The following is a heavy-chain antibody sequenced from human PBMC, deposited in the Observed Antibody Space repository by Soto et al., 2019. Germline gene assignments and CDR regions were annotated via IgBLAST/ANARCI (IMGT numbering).Heavy chain of an antibody. D-gene: IGHD6-25*01. CDR2: IYYSGST. Sequence: QVQLQESGPGLVKPSQTLSLTCSVSGGSISSGGYYWSWIRQHPGKGLEWIGYIYYSGSTYYKPSLKSRGAISVDTSKNQFSLSLSSETAADTAVYYYVRSGNEDAFDIWGQGTMVAVSS. CDR3: VRSGNEDAFDI. V-gene: IGHV4-31*03. J-gene: IGHJ3*02. CDR1: GGSISSGGYY.